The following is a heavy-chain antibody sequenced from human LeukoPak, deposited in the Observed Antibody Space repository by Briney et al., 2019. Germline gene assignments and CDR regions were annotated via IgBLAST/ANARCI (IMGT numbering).Heavy chain of an antibody. V-gene: IGHV4-4*07. CDR1: GGSISSYY. CDR3: ARDRSPTGTTAFDY. Sequence: SETLSLTCTVSGGSISSYYWSWIRQPAGKGPEWIGRIYTSGSTNYNPSLKSRVTMSVDTSKNQFSLKLSSVTAADTAVYYCARDRSPTGTTAFDYWGQGTLVTVSS. D-gene: IGHD1-1*01. J-gene: IGHJ4*02. CDR2: IYTSGST.